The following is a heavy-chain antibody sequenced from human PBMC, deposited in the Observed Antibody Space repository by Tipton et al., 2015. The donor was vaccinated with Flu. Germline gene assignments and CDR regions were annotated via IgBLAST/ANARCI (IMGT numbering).Heavy chain of an antibody. D-gene: IGHD5-12*01. J-gene: IGHJ4*02. CDR3: AREPEWLRSSLVDF. V-gene: IGHV4-38-2*02. Sequence: LVKPSETLSLTCSVSGDSIGSRYYWGWIRQPPGKGLEWIGCIYHGGATYHNPSLKSRVTLSVDSSKNQFSLKLSSVTAADTAVYYCAREPEWLRSSLVDFWGQGTLVTVSS. CDR2: IYHGGAT. CDR1: GDSIGSRYY.